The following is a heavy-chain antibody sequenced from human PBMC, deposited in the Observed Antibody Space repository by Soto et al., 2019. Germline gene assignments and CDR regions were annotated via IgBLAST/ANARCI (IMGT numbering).Heavy chain of an antibody. V-gene: IGHV6-1*01. CDR2: IFYRSQWYS. Sequence: QVQLQQSGPGLVKPSQTLSLTCAISGDYVSSNTATWNWIRQSPSRGLEWLGRIFYRSQWYSNYAVSGKSRITINSDTSKHQFSLQLNSVTPEDAAIYYCARGGLQVVPVWGQGTRVTVSS. J-gene: IGHJ4*02. CDR1: GDYVSSNTAT. D-gene: IGHD6-6*01. CDR3: ARGGLQVVPV.